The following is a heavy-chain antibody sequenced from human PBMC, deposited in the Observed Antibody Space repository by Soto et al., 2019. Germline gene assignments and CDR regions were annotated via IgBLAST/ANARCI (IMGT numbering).Heavy chain of an antibody. CDR1: GYTFENYA. J-gene: IGHJ5*02. Sequence: ASVKVSCKASGYTFENYAISWYRQAPGQGLEWMGRIIPILGIANYAQKFQGRVTITADKSTSTAYMELSSLRSEDTAVYYCARTKVVVAATTSPDNWFDPWG. V-gene: IGHV1-69*04. D-gene: IGHD2-15*01. CDR3: ARTKVVVAATTSPDNWFDP. CDR2: IIPILGIA.